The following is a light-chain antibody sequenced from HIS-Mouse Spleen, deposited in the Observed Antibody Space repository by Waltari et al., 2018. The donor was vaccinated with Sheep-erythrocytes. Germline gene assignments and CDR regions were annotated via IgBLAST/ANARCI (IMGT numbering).Light chain of an antibody. J-gene: IGLJ2*01. CDR1: SRDVGGYNY. CDR2: DVS. V-gene: IGLV2-11*01. Sequence: QSALTQSRSVSGYPGQSFTISSTGTSRDVGGYNYLPWYQPPPGKAPKLMIDDVSKRPSGVPDRFSGSKSGNTASLTISGLQAEDEADYYCCSYAGSYTVVFGGGTKLTVL. CDR3: CSYAGSYTVV.